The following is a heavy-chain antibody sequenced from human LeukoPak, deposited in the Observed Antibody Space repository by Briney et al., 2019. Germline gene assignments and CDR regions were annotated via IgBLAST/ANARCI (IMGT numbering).Heavy chain of an antibody. CDR3: AREKIFNFWSGYYKSDDAFDI. CDR2: ISSSGSTI. D-gene: IGHD3-3*01. V-gene: IGHV3-11*04. J-gene: IGHJ3*02. CDR1: GFTFSDYY. Sequence: GGSLRLSCAASGFTFSDYYMSWIRQAPGKALEWVSYISSSGSTIYYADSVKGRFTISRDNAKNSLYLQMNSLRAEDTAVYYCAREKIFNFWSGYYKSDDAFDIWGQGTMVTVSS.